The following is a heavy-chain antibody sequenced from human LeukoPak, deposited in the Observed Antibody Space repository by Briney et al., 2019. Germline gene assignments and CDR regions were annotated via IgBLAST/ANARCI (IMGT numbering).Heavy chain of an antibody. CDR2: IGTYNGNT. CDR1: GYTFTNYG. J-gene: IGHJ4*02. V-gene: IGHV1-18*01. CDR3: ARDRWIVGATTFDY. Sequence: GASVKVSCKASGYTFTNYGIDWVRQAPGQGLEWMGWIGTYNGNTHYAQKLQGRVTMTTDPSTSTAYMELRSLRSDDTAVYYCARDRWIVGATTFDYWGQGTLVTVSS. D-gene: IGHD1-26*01.